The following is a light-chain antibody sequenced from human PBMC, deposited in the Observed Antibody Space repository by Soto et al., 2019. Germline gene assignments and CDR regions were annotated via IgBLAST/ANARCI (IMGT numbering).Light chain of an antibody. CDR3: QRYGTSPRP. J-gene: IGKJ1*01. CDR1: QTISNNY. V-gene: IGKV3-20*01. CDR2: AAS. Sequence: EIVLTQSPGTLSLSPGEGATLSCRASQTISNNYLAWYQHKPGQAPRLLIYAASTRPTGIPDRFSGSGSGADFTITINRLEPKNFAVCYCQRYGTSPRPFGQGNKVEI.